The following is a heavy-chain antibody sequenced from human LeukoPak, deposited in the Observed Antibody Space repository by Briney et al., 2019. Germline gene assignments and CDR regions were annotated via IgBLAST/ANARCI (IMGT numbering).Heavy chain of an antibody. V-gene: IGHV3-30-3*01. CDR3: ARDVLSCGRDCYFVSSWYFDL. CDR2: ISYDGSNK. CDR1: GFTFSSYV. J-gene: IGHJ2*01. Sequence: GGSLRLSCAASGFTFSSYVFHWVRQAPGKGLEWVAVISYDGSNKYYADSVKGRFTLSRDISKNTLYLQLNSLRPEDTAVYYCARDVLSCGRDCYFVSSWYFDLWGRGTLVTVSS. D-gene: IGHD2-21*02.